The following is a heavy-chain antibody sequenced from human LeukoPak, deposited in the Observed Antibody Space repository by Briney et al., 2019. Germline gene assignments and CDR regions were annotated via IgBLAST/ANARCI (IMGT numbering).Heavy chain of an antibody. J-gene: IGHJ4*02. Sequence: PGASVNVSCKASGYTFTSYGISWVRQAPGQGLEWMGWISAYNGNTNYAQKLQGRVTMTTDTSTSTAYMELRSLRSDDTAVYYCARELAYYYDSSGYYYPLDYWGQGTLVTVPS. CDR3: ARELAYYYDSSGYYYPLDY. CDR1: GYTFTSYG. D-gene: IGHD3-22*01. V-gene: IGHV1-18*01. CDR2: ISAYNGNT.